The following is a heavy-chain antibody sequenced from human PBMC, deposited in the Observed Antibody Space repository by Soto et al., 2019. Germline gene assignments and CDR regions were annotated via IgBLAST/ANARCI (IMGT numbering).Heavy chain of an antibody. CDR3: ARHKRPTYYGILTGFDD. V-gene: IGHV4-59*08. J-gene: IGHJ4*02. D-gene: IGHD3-9*01. CDR2: IYHTGRT. Sequence: SEPLSLTSTVSGGSISSYYWSWIRQPPGKGPEWIGHIYHTGRTHYNPSLKSRVTFSVDTCENQFSLKLSSVTDADTAVYYCARHKRPTYYGILTGFDDWGQGTLVTVPS. CDR1: GGSISSYY.